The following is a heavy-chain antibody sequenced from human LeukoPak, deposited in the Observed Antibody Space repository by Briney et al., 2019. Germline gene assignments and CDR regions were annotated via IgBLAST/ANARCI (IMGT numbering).Heavy chain of an antibody. D-gene: IGHD4-17*01. Sequence: GGSLRLSCAASGFTFSSYAMSWVRQAPGKGLEWVSAISGSGGSTYYADSVKGRFTISRDNSKNTLYLQMNSLRAEDTAVYYCAGRDDYGDYGFDYWGQGTLVTVSP. CDR3: AGRDDYGDYGFDY. CDR2: ISGSGGST. J-gene: IGHJ4*02. CDR1: GFTFSSYA. V-gene: IGHV3-23*01.